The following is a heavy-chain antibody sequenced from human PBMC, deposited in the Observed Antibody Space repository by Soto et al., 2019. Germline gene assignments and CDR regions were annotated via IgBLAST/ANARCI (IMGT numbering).Heavy chain of an antibody. CDR1: GFTFSSYG. Sequence: QVQLVESGGGVVQPGRSLRLSCAASGFTFSSYGMHWVRQAPGKGLEWVAVISYDGSNKYYSDSVKGRFTSARDNSKSTLYLQMNSLSAEDMAVYYCAKDRDTAMFPPDYWGQGTLVTVSS. CDR3: AKDRDTAMFPPDY. CDR2: ISYDGSNK. J-gene: IGHJ4*02. D-gene: IGHD5-18*01. V-gene: IGHV3-30*18.